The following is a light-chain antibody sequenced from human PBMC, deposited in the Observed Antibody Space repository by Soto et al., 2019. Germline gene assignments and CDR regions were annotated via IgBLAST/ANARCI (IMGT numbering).Light chain of an antibody. V-gene: IGKV3-15*01. CDR2: AAS. J-gene: IGKJ1*01. Sequence: IKMTQSPSTLSESGGDRATLSCLASQGISSNLAWYQQKPGQAPRLLIYAASTRATGVPARFSGSGSGTEFTLTIRSLKPEDFATYYCQQYNSYSFGQGTKVDIK. CDR3: QQYNSYS. CDR1: QGISSN.